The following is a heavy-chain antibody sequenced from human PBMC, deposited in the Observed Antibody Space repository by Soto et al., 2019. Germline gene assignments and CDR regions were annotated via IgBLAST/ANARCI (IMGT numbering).Heavy chain of an antibody. Sequence: ASVKVSCKASGYIFSSHCIYWVRQAPGQGLQWMGIINPGGGRTAYAQKFQGRVTLTRDMSTSTVYMELTSLTYDDTAVYYCARGVWGPGATYVVAVGGQGTTVTVSS. V-gene: IGHV1-46*01. CDR2: INPGGGRT. CDR1: GYIFSSHC. D-gene: IGHD1-26*01. J-gene: IGHJ6*02. CDR3: ARGVWGPGATYVVAV.